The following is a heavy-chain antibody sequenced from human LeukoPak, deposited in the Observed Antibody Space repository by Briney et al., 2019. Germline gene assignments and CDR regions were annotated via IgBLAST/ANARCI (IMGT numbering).Heavy chain of an antibody. D-gene: IGHD3-22*01. CDR3: ARDTYYYDSSCYYTGAFDY. V-gene: IGHV1-18*01. Sequence: ASVKVSCKASGYTFTSYGISWVGQAPGQGLEWMGWISAYNGNTNYAQKIQGRVTITTDTSTSTAYMQLRSLRSDATAVYYCARDTYYYDSSCYYTGAFDYWGQGTLVTVSS. CDR2: ISAYNGNT. CDR1: GYTFTSYG. J-gene: IGHJ4*02.